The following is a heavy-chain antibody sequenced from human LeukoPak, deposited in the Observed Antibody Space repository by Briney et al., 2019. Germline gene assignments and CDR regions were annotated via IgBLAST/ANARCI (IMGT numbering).Heavy chain of an antibody. CDR2: ISGSGRST. D-gene: IGHD2-21*01. CDR3: AKDRMVIYYFNY. CDR1: GFTFSSYA. J-gene: IGHJ4*02. V-gene: IGHV3-23*01. Sequence: GGSLRLSCAASGFTFSSYAMSWVRQAPGKGLEWVSAISGSGRSTYSADSVKGRFTISRDNSKNTLYLQMNSLRAEDTAVYYCAKDRMVIYYFNYWGQGTLVTVSS.